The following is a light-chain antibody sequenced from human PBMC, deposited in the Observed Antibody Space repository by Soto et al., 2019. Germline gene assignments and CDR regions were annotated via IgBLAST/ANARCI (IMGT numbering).Light chain of an antibody. J-gene: IGLJ2*01. CDR2: DVR. Sequence: QSAPTQPRSVSGSHGQSVTISCTGTNSDVGGYDYVSWFQHSPGKAPKLIIHDVRERPSGVPDRFSGSRSGNTASLTISGLQPEDEADYYCCSYAGTYTFAVFGGGTKVTVL. V-gene: IGLV2-11*01. CDR3: CSYAGTYTFAV. CDR1: NSDVGGYDY.